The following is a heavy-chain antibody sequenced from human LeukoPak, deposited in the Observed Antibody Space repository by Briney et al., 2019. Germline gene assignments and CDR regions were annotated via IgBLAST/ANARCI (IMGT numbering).Heavy chain of an antibody. CDR1: GYTFTGYC. CDR3: ARPYCSGGSCHDYFDY. V-gene: IGHV1-2*02. CDR2: INPHTGGT. D-gene: IGHD2-15*01. J-gene: IGHJ4*02. Sequence: GASVKVSCKASGYTFTGYCMHWVRQAPGQGLEWMGWINPHTGGTNYAQKFQGRVTMARDTSISTAYMELSGLTSDDTAVYYCARPYCSGGSCHDYFDYWGQGTLVTVSS.